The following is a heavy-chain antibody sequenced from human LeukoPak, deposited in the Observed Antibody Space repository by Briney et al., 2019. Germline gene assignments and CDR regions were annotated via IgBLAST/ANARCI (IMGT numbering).Heavy chain of an antibody. CDR3: ARVAYCSSTSCYTGGYYFDY. CDR1: GGSISSGDYY. Sequence: SETLSLTCTVSGGSISSGDYYWSWIRQPPGKGLEWIGYIYYSGSTYYNPSLKSRVTISVDTSKNQFSLKLSSVTAADTAVYYCARVAYCSSTSCYTGGYYFDYWGQGTLVTVSS. D-gene: IGHD2-2*02. CDR2: IYYSGST. V-gene: IGHV4-30-4*08. J-gene: IGHJ4*02.